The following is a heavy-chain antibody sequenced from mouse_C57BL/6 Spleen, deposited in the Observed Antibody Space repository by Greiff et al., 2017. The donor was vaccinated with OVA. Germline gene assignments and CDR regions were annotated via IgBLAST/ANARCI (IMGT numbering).Heavy chain of an antibody. Sequence: EVKLMESGPELVKPGDSVKISCKASGYSFTGYFMNWVMQSHGKSLEWIGRINPYNGDTFYNQKFKGKATLTVDKSSSTAHMELSSLTSEDSAVYYCARGIAWYFDVWGTGTTVTVSS. J-gene: IGHJ1*03. CDR2: INPYNGDT. CDR1: GYSFTGYF. CDR3: ARGIAWYFDV. V-gene: IGHV1-20*01.